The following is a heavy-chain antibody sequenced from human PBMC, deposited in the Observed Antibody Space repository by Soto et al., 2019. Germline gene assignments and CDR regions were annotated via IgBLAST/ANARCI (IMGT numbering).Heavy chain of an antibody. D-gene: IGHD5-12*01. CDR2: ITHSGNT. J-gene: IGHJ4*02. V-gene: IGHV4-34*01. CDR3: ARGVGYAGVDY. CDR1: GGSFSVYY. Sequence: QVQLQQWGAGLLKPSETLSLTCAVYGGSFSVYYWSWIRQPPGKGLEWIGEITHSGNTNYNPSLKSRVTISVDRSKNQFSLNLSSVTAAYTAVYYCARGVGYAGVDYWGQGTLVTVSS.